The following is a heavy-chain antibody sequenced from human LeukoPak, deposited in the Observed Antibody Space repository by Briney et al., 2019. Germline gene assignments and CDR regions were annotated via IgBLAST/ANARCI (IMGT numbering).Heavy chain of an antibody. D-gene: IGHD3-10*01. Sequence: GRSLRLSCVASGFTFSSYWMHWIRQAPGEGLLWVSRIESDGSSTSCAVSVKGRFTISRDNAKNTLSLQMSSLRAEDTAVYYCARGFGSGSSLPFDYWGQGTLVTVSS. J-gene: IGHJ4*02. V-gene: IGHV3-74*01. CDR1: GFTFSSYW. CDR2: IESDGSST. CDR3: ARGFGSGSSLPFDY.